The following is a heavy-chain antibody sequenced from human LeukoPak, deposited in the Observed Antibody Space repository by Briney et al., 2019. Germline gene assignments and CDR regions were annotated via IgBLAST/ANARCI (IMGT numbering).Heavy chain of an antibody. CDR2: IQSDGSDK. J-gene: IGHJ4*02. CDR1: GFTFSSYG. V-gene: IGHV3-30*02. D-gene: IGHD3-16*01. CDR3: VKDLPVLHS. Sequence: PGGSLRLSCAASGFTFSSYGMRWVRQAPGKGLEHLAFIQSDGSDKYYADSVKGRFTISRDNSKNTLYLQMNGLRGDDTAVYYCVKDLPVLHSWGQGTLVTVPS.